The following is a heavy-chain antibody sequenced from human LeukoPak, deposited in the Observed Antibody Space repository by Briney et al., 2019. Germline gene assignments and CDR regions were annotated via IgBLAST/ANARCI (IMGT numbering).Heavy chain of an antibody. Sequence: PGASLRLSCAASGFTFSSYEMNWVRQAPGKGLEWVSYISSSGSTIYYADSVKGRFTISRDNAKNSLYLQMNSLRAEDTAVYYCARGFLGPFDYWGQGTLVTVSS. CDR1: GFTFSSYE. V-gene: IGHV3-48*03. CDR3: ARGFLGPFDY. CDR2: ISSSGSTI. J-gene: IGHJ4*02. D-gene: IGHD2-21*01.